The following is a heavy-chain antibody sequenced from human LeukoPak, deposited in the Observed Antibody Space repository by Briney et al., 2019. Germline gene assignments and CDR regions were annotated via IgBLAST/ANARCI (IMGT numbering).Heavy chain of an antibody. J-gene: IGHJ6*02. CDR1: EVTIRNYW. CDR2: ISSDGSSK. CDR3: ARASASGWPYYYGMDV. D-gene: IGHD6-19*01. V-gene: IGHV3-74*01. Sequence: GGSLGLSCAASEVTIRNYWMHWVRQAPGKGLVWVSRISSDGSSKDYVDSVKGRFTISRDNAKNTLYLQMNSLRAEDTALYYCARASASGWPYYYGMDVWGQGTTVTVFS.